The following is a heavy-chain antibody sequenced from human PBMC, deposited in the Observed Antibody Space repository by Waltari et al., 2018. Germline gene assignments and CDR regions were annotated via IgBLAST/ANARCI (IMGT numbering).Heavy chain of an antibody. V-gene: IGHV3-23*01. CDR3: ARSSSANYDFWSSVSDY. CDR2: ISGSGINT. CDR1: EFFSSYA. D-gene: IGHD3-3*01. J-gene: IGHJ4*02. Sequence: EVQLLESGGGLVQPGGSLTLSCVVSEFFSSYAMTWVRQAPGKGLEWVSGISGSGINTYYADSVKGRFTVSRDNSKNTLYLLMTSLRAEDTAVYYCARSSSANYDFWSSVSDYWGQGTLVTVSS.